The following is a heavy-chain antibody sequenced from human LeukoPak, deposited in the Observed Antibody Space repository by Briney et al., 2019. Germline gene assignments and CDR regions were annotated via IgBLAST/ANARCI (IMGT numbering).Heavy chain of an antibody. J-gene: IGHJ4*02. Sequence: PGGSLRLSCAASGFTFSSYAMHWVRQAPGKGLEWVAVISYDGSNKYYADSVKGRFTISRDNSKNTLDLQMNSLRAEDTAVYYCARVPPYCSSTSCYYFDYWGQGTLVTVSS. CDR3: ARVPPYCSSTSCYYFDY. CDR1: GFTFSSYA. CDR2: ISYDGSNK. D-gene: IGHD2-2*01. V-gene: IGHV3-30*01.